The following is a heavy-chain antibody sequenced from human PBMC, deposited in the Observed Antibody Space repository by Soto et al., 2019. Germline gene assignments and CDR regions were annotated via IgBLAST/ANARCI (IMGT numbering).Heavy chain of an antibody. CDR3: ARRSKLEPPGY. D-gene: IGHD1-1*01. CDR1: GGSFSGYY. CDR2: INHSGST. J-gene: IGHJ4*02. Sequence: SETLSLTCAVYGGSFSGYYWSWIRQPPGKGLEWIGEINHSGSTNYNPSLKSRVTISVDTSKNQFSLKLSSVTAADTAVYYCARRSKLEPPGYWGQGTLVTAPQ. V-gene: IGHV4-34*01.